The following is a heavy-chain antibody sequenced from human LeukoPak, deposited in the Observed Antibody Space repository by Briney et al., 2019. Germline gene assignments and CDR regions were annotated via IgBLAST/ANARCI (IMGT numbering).Heavy chain of an antibody. V-gene: IGHV1-2*02. CDR3: AREGYYYDSSINYYFDY. CDR1: GYTFTAYY. CDR2: INPNSGAT. Sequence: ASVKVSCKASGYTFTAYYIHWVRQAPGQGPECMGWINPNSGATNYAQKFQGRVTITADESTSTAYMELSSLRSEDTAVYYCAREGYYYDSSINYYFDYWGQGTLVTVSS. D-gene: IGHD3-22*01. J-gene: IGHJ4*02.